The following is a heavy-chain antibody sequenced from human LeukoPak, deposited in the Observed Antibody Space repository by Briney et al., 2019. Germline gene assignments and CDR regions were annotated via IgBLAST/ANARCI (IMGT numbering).Heavy chain of an antibody. Sequence: ASVKVSCKASGYTFTNDYLHWVRQAPGQGLEWMGRMNPNSGGTNYAQKFQGRVTMTRDTSIGTAYMELSRLRSDDTAVYYCARAVETITIFGVGTDYWGQGTLVTVSS. V-gene: IGHV1-2*06. CDR3: ARAVETITIFGVGTDY. J-gene: IGHJ4*02. D-gene: IGHD3-3*01. CDR1: GYTFTNDY. CDR2: MNPNSGGT.